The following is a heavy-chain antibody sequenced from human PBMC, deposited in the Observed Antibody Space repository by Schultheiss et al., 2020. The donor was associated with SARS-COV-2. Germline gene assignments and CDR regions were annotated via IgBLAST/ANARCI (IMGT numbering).Heavy chain of an antibody. Sequence: GGSLRLSCAASGFTFSDYYMSWIRQAPGKGLEWVSYISSSGSYIYYADSVKGRFTISRENAKNTLYLQMNSLRAEDTAVYYCAKEGRTYLDYWGQGTLVTVFS. V-gene: IGHV3-11*01. CDR3: AKEGRTYLDY. J-gene: IGHJ4*02. CDR2: ISSSGSYI. CDR1: GFTFSDYY.